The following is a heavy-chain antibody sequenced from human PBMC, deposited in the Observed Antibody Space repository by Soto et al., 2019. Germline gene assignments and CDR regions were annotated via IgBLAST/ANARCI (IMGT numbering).Heavy chain of an antibody. Sequence: SGPTLVNPTETLTLTFTVSGFSLSNARLGVSLIRQPPGKALEWLAHIFSNDEKSYSTSLKSRLTISKDTSKSHVVLTMTNMDPVDTATYYCARIRVVPAAHFDYWGQGTLVTVSS. V-gene: IGHV2-26*01. J-gene: IGHJ4*02. CDR3: ARIRVVPAAHFDY. D-gene: IGHD2-2*01. CDR2: IFSNDEK. CDR1: GFSLSNARLG.